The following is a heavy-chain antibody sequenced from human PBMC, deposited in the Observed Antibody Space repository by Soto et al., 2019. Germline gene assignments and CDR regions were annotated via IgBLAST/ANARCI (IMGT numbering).Heavy chain of an antibody. D-gene: IGHD6-19*01. V-gene: IGHV3-33*01. J-gene: IGHJ4*02. Sequence: QVQLVESGGGVVQPGRSLRLSCAASGFTFSSYGMHWVRQAPGKGLEWVAVIWYDGSNKYYADSVKGRFTISRDNSKNTRYLQMNSLRAEDTAVYYCAIAVAGPIDYWGQGNLFTVSS. CDR2: IWYDGSNK. CDR3: AIAVAGPIDY. CDR1: GFTFSSYG.